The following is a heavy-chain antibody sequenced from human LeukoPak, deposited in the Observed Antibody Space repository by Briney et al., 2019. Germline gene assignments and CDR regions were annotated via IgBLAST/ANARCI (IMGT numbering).Heavy chain of an antibody. D-gene: IGHD3-3*01. Sequence: GGSLRLSCAASGFTFSSYWMNWARQAPGKGLEWVAVISYDGSNKYYADSVKGRFTISRDNSKNTLYLQMNSLRAEDTAVYYCAKGRGGSGKTYDFWSGYYSPLNYWGQGTLVTVSS. V-gene: IGHV3-30*18. J-gene: IGHJ4*02. CDR3: AKGRGGSGKTYDFWSGYYSPLNY. CDR1: GFTFSSYW. CDR2: ISYDGSNK.